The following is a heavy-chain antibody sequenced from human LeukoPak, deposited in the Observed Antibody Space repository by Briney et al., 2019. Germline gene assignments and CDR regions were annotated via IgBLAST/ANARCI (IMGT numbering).Heavy chain of an antibody. Sequence: GGSLRLSCAASGFSFSGYSMNWVRQAPGKGLEWVAHIRGTSSAMNYAASVRGRFTISRDNAKNALFLEMSRLRSDDTAVYYCARSFSIAAAGIGFYWGQGTLVTVSS. J-gene: IGHJ4*02. V-gene: IGHV3-48*04. CDR2: IRGTSSAM. CDR3: ARSFSIAAAGIGFY. CDR1: GFSFSGYS. D-gene: IGHD6-13*01.